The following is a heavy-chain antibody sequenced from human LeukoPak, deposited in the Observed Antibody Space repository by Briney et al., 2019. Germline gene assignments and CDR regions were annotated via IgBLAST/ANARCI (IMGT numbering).Heavy chain of an antibody. CDR3: ARDDDILTGSYFDY. V-gene: IGHV3-74*01. J-gene: IGHJ4*02. CDR2: INSDGSST. CDR1: GFTFSSYW. Sequence: RTGGSLRLSCAASGFTFSSYWMHWVRQAPWKGLVWVSRINSDGSSTSYADSVKGRFTISRDNAKNTLYLQMNSLRAEDTAVYYCARDDDILTGSYFDYWGQGTLVTVSS. D-gene: IGHD3-9*01.